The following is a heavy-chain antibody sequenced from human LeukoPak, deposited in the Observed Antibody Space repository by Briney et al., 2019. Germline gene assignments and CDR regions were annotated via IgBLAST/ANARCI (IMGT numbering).Heavy chain of an antibody. Sequence: PGGSLRLSCAASGFTFSNYALSWVRQAPGKGLEWVSLISGSGGQKDYADSVKGRFTISRDNSGSTLNLQMDSLKAEDTAVYYCAKHVWTSVWFFDYWGQGTLVTVSS. J-gene: IGHJ4*02. D-gene: IGHD6-19*01. CDR2: ISGSGGQK. V-gene: IGHV3-23*01. CDR3: AKHVWTSVWFFDY. CDR1: GFTFSNYA.